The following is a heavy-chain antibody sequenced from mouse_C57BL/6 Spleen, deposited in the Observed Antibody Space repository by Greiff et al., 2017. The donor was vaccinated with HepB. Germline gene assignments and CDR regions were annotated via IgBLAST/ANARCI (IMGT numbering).Heavy chain of an antibody. J-gene: IGHJ3*01. D-gene: IGHD1-1*01. V-gene: IGHV1-81*01. CDR1: GYTFTSYG. CDR3: AREGDEVIATVVARLFAY. CDR2: IYPRSGNT. Sequence: QVQLQQSGAELARPGASVKLSCKASGYTFTSYGISWVKQRTGQGLEWIGEIYPRSGNTYYNEKFKGKATLTADKSSSTAYMELRSLTSEDSAVYFCAREGDEVIATVVARLFAYWGQGTLVTVSA.